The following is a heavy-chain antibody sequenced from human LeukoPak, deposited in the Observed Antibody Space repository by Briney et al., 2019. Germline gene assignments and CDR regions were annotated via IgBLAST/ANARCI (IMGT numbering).Heavy chain of an antibody. D-gene: IGHD6-19*01. J-gene: IGHJ3*02. CDR2: IYTSGST. V-gene: IGHV4-4*07. CDR3: ARVPQAQWLVPLYAFDI. CDR1: GGSISSYY. Sequence: SETLSLTCTVSGGSISSYYWSWIRQPAGKGLEWIGRIYTSGSTNYNPSLKSRVTMSVDTSRNQFSLKLSSVTAADTAVHYCARVPQAQWLVPLYAFDIWGQGTMVTVSS.